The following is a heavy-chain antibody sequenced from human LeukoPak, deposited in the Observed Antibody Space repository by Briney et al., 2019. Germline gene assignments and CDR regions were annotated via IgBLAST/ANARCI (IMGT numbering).Heavy chain of an antibody. J-gene: IGHJ4*02. Sequence: PGGSLRLSCAASGFTFSSYSMNGVRHAPGEGGEWVSSICSSKRLLYYADSVKGRYTISRDNAKNSLYLQMNSLRAEDTAVYYCARDSGESDYDYVWGSYRAYYFDYWGQGTLVTVSS. V-gene: IGHV3-21*01. CDR2: ICSSKRLL. CDR1: GFTFSSYS. CDR3: ARDSGESDYDYVWGSYRAYYFDY. D-gene: IGHD3-16*02.